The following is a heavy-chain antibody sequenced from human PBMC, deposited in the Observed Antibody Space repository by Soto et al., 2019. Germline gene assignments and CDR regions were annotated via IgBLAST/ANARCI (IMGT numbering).Heavy chain of an antibody. V-gene: IGHV1-2*02. CDR3: ARDTVEGYDFWSGYPTYYYYGMDV. D-gene: IGHD3-3*01. CDR2: INPNSGGT. CDR1: GHTFTGYY. Sequence: ASVKVSCKASGHTFTGYYMHWVRQAPGQGLEWMGWINPNSGGTNYAQKFQGRVTMTRDTSISTAYMELSRLRSDDTAVYYCARDTVEGYDFWSGYPTYYYYGMDVWGQGTTVTVSS. J-gene: IGHJ6*02.